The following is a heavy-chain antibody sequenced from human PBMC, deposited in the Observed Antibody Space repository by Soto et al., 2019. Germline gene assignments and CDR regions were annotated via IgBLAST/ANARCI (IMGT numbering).Heavy chain of an antibody. CDR1: GFTFSSYA. Sequence: LRLSCAGSGFTFSSYAIHCVRQAPGKRLEWVAVISYDGSNKYYADSVKGRFTISRDNSKNTLYMQMNSLRAEDTAVYYCARAQLVPRPRFYYYYGMDVWGQGTTVTVSS. V-gene: IGHV3-30-3*01. CDR3: ARAQLVPRPRFYYYYGMDV. CDR2: ISYDGSNK. D-gene: IGHD1-1*01. J-gene: IGHJ6*02.